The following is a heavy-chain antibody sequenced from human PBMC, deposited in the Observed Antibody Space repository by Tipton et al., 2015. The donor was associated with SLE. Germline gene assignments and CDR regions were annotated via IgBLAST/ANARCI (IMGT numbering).Heavy chain of an antibody. V-gene: IGHV3-49*04. CDR3: SRYYDFWSGYPVDLDY. J-gene: IGHJ4*02. CDR1: GFTVSSNY. CDR2: IRSKGYGGTP. D-gene: IGHD3-3*01. Sequence: SLRLSCAASGFTVSSNYMSWVRQAPGKGLEWVGFIRSKGYGGTPEYAASVKGRFTISRDDSKRIAYLQMNSLKTEDTGVYYCSRYYDFWSGYPVDLDYWGQGTLVTVSS.